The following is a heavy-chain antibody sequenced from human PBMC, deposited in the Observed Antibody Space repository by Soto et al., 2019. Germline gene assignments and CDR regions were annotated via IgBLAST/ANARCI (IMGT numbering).Heavy chain of an antibody. CDR1: GGIFSTYA. CDR2: IIPLFVPP. V-gene: IGHV1-69*01. J-gene: IGHJ4*02. CDR3: ARDREDYGSGNYYNRLDG. Sequence: QVQLVQSGAEVKKPGSSVKVSCKASGGIFSTYAISWLRQAPGQGLEWMGGIIPLFVPPNYAQRFQGRVTITADESTSTAYMEVSRLRSEDTAVYYCARDREDYGSGNYYNRLDGWGQGTLVTVSS. D-gene: IGHD3-10*01.